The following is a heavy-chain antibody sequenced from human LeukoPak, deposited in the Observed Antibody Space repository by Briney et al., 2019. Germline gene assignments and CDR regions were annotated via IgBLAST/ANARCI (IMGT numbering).Heavy chain of an antibody. J-gene: IGHJ4*02. V-gene: IGHV3-72*01. CDR2: GRNKASGYTT. D-gene: IGHD1-26*01. CDR1: GFTFNDHY. CDR3: VRGGAATKGTSMDFEY. Sequence: GGSLRLSCAASGFTFNDHYMDWVRQAPGKGLEWVGSGRNKASGYTTADDASVDGIFTITRNDTKYSEYQQMNSMKNDDTAFYYCVRGGAATKGTSMDFEYWGQGTVVTVSS.